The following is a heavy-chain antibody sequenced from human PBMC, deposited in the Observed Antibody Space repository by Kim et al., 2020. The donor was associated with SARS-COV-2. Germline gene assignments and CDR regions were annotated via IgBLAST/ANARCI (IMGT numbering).Heavy chain of an antibody. CDR3: ARQTYDFWSGYYYMDV. CDR1: GGSINSSSYY. V-gene: IGHV4-39*01. J-gene: IGHJ6*03. D-gene: IGHD3-3*01. CDR2: IYYSGST. Sequence: SETLSLTCTVSGGSINSSSYYWGWIRQPPGKGLEWIGSIYYSGSTYYNPSLKSRVTISVDTSKNQFSLKLSSVTAADTAVYYCARQTYDFWSGYYYMDVWGKGTTVTVSS.